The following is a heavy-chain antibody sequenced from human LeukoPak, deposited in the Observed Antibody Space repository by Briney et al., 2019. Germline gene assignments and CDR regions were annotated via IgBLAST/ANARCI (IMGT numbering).Heavy chain of an antibody. CDR1: SGSISSGGYY. Sequence: SETLSLTCTVSSGSISSGGYYWSWIRQHPGKGVEWIGYIYYSGSTYYNPSLKSRVTISVDTSKNQFSLKLSSVTAADTAVYYCARVGITMVRGVTDAFDIWGQGTMVTVSS. CDR3: ARVGITMVRGVTDAFDI. J-gene: IGHJ3*02. V-gene: IGHV4-31*03. D-gene: IGHD3-10*01. CDR2: IYYSGST.